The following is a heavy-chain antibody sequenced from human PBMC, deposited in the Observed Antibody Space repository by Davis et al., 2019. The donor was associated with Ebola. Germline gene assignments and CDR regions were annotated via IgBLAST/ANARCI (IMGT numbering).Heavy chain of an antibody. V-gene: IGHV3-15*01. Sequence: GESLKISCAASGFTFSSYAMTWVRQAPGKGLEWVARIKSNIDGGTTDYPSRVKGRFAISRDDSKNMVYLQLNSLRIDDTGIYYCTTDPWERLIQWGQGTLVTVSS. CDR2: IKSNIDGGTT. J-gene: IGHJ4*02. D-gene: IGHD1-26*01. CDR1: GFTFSSYA. CDR3: TTDPWERLIQ.